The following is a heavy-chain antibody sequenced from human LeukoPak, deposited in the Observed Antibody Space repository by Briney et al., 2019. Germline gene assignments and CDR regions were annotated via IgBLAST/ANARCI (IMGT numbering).Heavy chain of an antibody. CDR1: GFTVSSNY. CDR3: AREALYAVAGTVGYYFDY. D-gene: IGHD6-19*01. Sequence: GGSLRLSCAASGFTVSSNYMSWVRQAPGKGREWVSVIYSGGSTYYADSVKGRFTIPRDNSKNTLYLQMNSLRAEDTAVYYCAREALYAVAGTVGYYFDYWGQGTLVTVSS. J-gene: IGHJ4*02. V-gene: IGHV3-53*01. CDR2: IYSGGST.